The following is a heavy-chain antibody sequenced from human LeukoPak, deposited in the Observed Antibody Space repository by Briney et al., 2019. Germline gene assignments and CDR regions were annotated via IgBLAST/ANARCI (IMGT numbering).Heavy chain of an antibody. CDR3: ARVSVGATMLAYFDY. D-gene: IGHD1-26*01. J-gene: IGHJ4*02. CDR1: GYTFTNYY. CDR2: INPSGGIT. Sequence: ASVKVSCKASGYTFTNYYMHWVRQAPGQGLEWMGIINPSGGITNYAQKFQGRVTMTRDMSTSTVYMELSSLRSEDTAVYYCARVSVGATMLAYFDYWGQATLVTVSS. V-gene: IGHV1-46*01.